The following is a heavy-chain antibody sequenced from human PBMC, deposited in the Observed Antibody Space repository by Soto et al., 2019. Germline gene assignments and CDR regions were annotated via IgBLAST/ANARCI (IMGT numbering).Heavy chain of an antibody. V-gene: IGHV1-69*06. CDR1: GGIFSSYA. CDR3: ARPLYYDFWSANIRGYYYGMDV. J-gene: IGHJ6*02. Sequence: ASVKVSCQASGGIFSSYAISWVRQAPGQGREWMGGIIPIFGTANYAQKFQGRVTITADKSTSTAYMELSSLRSEDTAVYYCARPLYYDFWSANIRGYYYGMDVWGQGTTVTVSS. CDR2: IIPIFGTA. D-gene: IGHD3-3*01.